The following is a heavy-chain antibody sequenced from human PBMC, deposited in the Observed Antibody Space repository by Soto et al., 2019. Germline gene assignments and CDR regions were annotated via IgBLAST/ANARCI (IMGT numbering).Heavy chain of an antibody. Sequence: EVQLLESGGGLVQPGGSLRLSCAASGFTFSRYAMSWVRQAPGKGLEWVSSISGSGASTYYADSVKGRFTISRDNSRNTLYLQMNSLRAEDTAVYYCAQGGPYSSEPRFDYWGQGALVTVSS. CDR1: GFTFSRYA. D-gene: IGHD6-19*01. CDR3: AQGGPYSSEPRFDY. CDR2: ISGSGAST. V-gene: IGHV3-23*01. J-gene: IGHJ4*02.